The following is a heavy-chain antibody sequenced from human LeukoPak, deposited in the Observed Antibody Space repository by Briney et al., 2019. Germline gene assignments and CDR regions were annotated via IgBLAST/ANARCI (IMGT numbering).Heavy chain of an antibody. CDR3: AELGITMIGGV. CDR2: INWNGGST. D-gene: IGHD3-10*02. Sequence: SGGSLRLSCGASGFTFDDYGMSWVRQAPVKGLEWVSGINWNGGSTGYADSVKGRFTISRDNAKNSLYLQMNSLRAEDTAVYYCAELGITMIGGVWGKGTTVTISS. J-gene: IGHJ6*04. CDR1: GFTFDDYG. V-gene: IGHV3-20*04.